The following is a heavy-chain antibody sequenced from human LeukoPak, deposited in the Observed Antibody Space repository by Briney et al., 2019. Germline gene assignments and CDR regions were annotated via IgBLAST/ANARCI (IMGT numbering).Heavy chain of an antibody. CDR1: GFTVSSNY. CDR2: IYSGGST. J-gene: IGHJ4*02. Sequence: GGSLRLSCSASGFTVSSNYMSWVRQAPGKGLVWVSVIYSGGSTYYADSVKGRFTISRDNSKNTLYLQMNSLRAEDTAVYYCAGIVGADLSFDYWGQGTLVTVSS. V-gene: IGHV3-53*01. D-gene: IGHD1-26*01. CDR3: AGIVGADLSFDY.